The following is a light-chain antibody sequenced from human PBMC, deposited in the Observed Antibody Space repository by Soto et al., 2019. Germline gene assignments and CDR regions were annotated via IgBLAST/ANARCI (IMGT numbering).Light chain of an antibody. CDR1: SSDVGGYNY. V-gene: IGLV2-14*01. J-gene: IGLJ1*01. CDR2: EVS. CDR3: SSYTSSRTPYV. Sequence: QSALTQPASVSGSPGQSITISCTGTSSDVGGYNYVSWYQQHPGKDPKLMIYEVSNRPSGVSNRFSGSKSGNTASLTISGLQAEDEADYYCSSYTSSRTPYVFGTGTKLTVL.